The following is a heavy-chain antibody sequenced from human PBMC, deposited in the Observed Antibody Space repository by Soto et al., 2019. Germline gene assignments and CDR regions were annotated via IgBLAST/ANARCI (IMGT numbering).Heavy chain of an antibody. CDR2: INAGNGNT. Sequence: ASVKVSCKASGYTFTIYAMHWVRQAPGQRLEWMGWINAGNGNTKYSQKFQGRVTITRDTSASTAYMELSSLRSEDTAVYYCARTADRLRYFDCPKLWGQGTQVTVSS. J-gene: IGHJ4*02. V-gene: IGHV1-3*01. D-gene: IGHD3-9*01. CDR3: ARTADRLRYFDCPKL. CDR1: GYTFTIYA.